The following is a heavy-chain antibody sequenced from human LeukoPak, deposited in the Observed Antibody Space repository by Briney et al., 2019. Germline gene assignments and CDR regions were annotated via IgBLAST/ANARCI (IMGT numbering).Heavy chain of an antibody. CDR2: IWYDGSNK. D-gene: IGHD3-22*01. J-gene: IGHJ4*02. V-gene: IGHV3-33*01. CDR1: GFTFSSYG. Sequence: GRSLRLSCAASGFTFSSYGMHWVRQAPGKGLEWVAIIWYDGSNKYYADSVNGRFTISRDNSKNTLYLQMNSLRAEDTAVYYCARGMWLFGRSDYWGQGTLVTVSS. CDR3: ARGMWLFGRSDY.